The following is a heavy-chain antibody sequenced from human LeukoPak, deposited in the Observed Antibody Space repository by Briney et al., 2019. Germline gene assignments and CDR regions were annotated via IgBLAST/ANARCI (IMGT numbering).Heavy chain of an antibody. V-gene: IGHV3-21*01. CDR1: GFTFSSYS. D-gene: IGHD6-19*01. J-gene: IGHJ4*02. Sequence: GGSLRLSCAVSGFTFSSYSMNWVRQAPGKGLEWVSSISSSSSYIYYADSVKGRFTISRDNAKNSLYLQMNSLRAEDTAVYYCARDPTSPIAVAGTGDYWGQGTLVTVSS. CDR3: ARDPTSPIAVAGTGDY. CDR2: ISSSSSYI.